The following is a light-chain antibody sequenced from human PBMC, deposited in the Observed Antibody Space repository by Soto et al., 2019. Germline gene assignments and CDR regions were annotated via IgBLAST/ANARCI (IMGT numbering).Light chain of an antibody. V-gene: IGKV3-11*01. CDR2: DTS. CDR3: QHRSNWPPMYT. J-gene: IGKJ2*01. CDR1: QSVGGF. Sequence: EIVFTQAPATLSFSPGERATLSCRASQSVGGFLAWYQQKSGQAPRLLIYDTSKRATGIPARFSGSGSGTDFTLTISSLEPEDFAIYHCQHRSNWPPMYTFGQGTKVDIK.